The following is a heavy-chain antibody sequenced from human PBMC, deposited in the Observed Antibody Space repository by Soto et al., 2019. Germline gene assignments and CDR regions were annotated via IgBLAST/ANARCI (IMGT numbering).Heavy chain of an antibody. D-gene: IGHD2-15*01. CDR1: AYTFTNYA. V-gene: IGHV1-18*01. Sequence: QVQLVQSGAEVKNPGASVRVSCQTTAYTFTNYAVSWVRQAPGQGLEWMGWISGDNGNTIYAQKFQGRVTMTTDTCTRKAYMELRSLRSDDTAVYYSATGLLGYCSGGSCYSDSWGQGTLVTVSS. CDR2: ISGDNGNT. J-gene: IGHJ4*02. CDR3: ATGLLGYCSGGSCYSDS.